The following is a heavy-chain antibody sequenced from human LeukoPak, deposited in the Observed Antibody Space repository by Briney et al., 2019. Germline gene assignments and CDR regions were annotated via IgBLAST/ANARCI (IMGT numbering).Heavy chain of an antibody. J-gene: IGHJ5*02. D-gene: IGHD3-22*01. CDR2: IYYSGYT. Sequence: SSETLSLTCTVSGDSINTYCWSWIRQPPGKGLEWIGYIYYSGYTDYNPSLKSRVTISVDTSKNQFSLKLSSVTAADTAVYYCARYHEYYYDSSGSPESGHAYNWFDPWGQGTLVTVSS. CDR1: GDSINTYC. CDR3: ARYHEYYYDSSGSPESGHAYNWFDP. V-gene: IGHV4-59*01.